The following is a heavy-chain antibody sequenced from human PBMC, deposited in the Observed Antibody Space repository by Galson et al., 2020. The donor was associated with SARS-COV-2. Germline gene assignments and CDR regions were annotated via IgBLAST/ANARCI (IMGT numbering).Heavy chain of an antibody. CDR2: IYYSGST. Sequence: SETLSLTCTVSGGSSSSYYWSWIRQPPGKGLEWSGYIYYSGSTNYNPSLKSRVTISVDTSKNQFSLKLSSVTAADTAVYYCARGGTIFGVVINYWYFDLWGRGTLVTVSS. CDR1: GGSSSSYY. J-gene: IGHJ2*01. D-gene: IGHD3-3*01. CDR3: ARGGTIFGVVINYWYFDL. V-gene: IGHV4-59*01.